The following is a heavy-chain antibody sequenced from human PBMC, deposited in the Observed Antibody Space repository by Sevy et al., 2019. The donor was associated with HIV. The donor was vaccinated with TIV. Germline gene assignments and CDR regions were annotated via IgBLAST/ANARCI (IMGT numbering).Heavy chain of an antibody. CDR1: GGTFSSYA. Sequence: ASVNVSCKASGGTFSSYAISWVRQAPGQGLEWMGGIIPIFGTANYAQKFQGRVTITADESTSTAYMELSSLRSEDTAVYYCASQYCTNGVCYSEYYYYGMDVWGQGTTVTVSS. D-gene: IGHD2-8*01. V-gene: IGHV1-69*13. J-gene: IGHJ6*02. CDR3: ASQYCTNGVCYSEYYYYGMDV. CDR2: IIPIFGTA.